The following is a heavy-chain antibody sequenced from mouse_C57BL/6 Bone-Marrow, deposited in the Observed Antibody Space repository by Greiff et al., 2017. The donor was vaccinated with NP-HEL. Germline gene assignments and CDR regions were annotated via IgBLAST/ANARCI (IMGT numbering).Heavy chain of an antibody. CDR2: VYPRSGNP. CDR3: ARIYYDSYWYFDV. V-gene: IGHV1-81*01. Sequence: VKLQESGAELARPGASVKLSCKASGYTFTSYGISWVKQRTGQGLEWIGEVYPRSGNPYYNEKFKGKATLTADKSSSTAYMELRRLTSEDSAVYFCARIYYDSYWYFDVWSTGTTDTVSS. CDR1: GYTFTSYG. D-gene: IGHD2-4*01. J-gene: IGHJ1*03.